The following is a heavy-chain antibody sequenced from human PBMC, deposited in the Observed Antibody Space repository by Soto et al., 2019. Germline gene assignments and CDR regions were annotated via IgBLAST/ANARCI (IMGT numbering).Heavy chain of an antibody. V-gene: IGHV4-30-4*01. CDR1: GGSASSGYNY. J-gene: IGHJ4*02. CDR3: ATESGSTYGYFDY. CDR2: ISGSGST. Sequence: PSETLSLTCTVSGGSASSGYNYWGWIRQSPGKGLEWIGYISGSGSTGYNPSLKNRLTMSVDRSKNQFTLRLTSVTAADTAVYFCATESGSTYGYFDYWGQGTQVTVSS. D-gene: IGHD5-18*01.